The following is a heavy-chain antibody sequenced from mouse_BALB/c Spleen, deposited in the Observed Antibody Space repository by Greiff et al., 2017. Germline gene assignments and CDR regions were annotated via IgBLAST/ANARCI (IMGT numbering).Heavy chain of an antibody. CDR2: IDPANGNT. J-gene: IGHJ4*01. Sequence: DVKLQESGAELVKPGASVKLSCTASGFNIKDTYMHWVKQRPEQGLEWIGRIDPANGNTKYDPKFQGKATITADTSSNTAYLQLSSLTSEDTAVYYCARDYGDLSYAMDYWGQGTSVTVSS. V-gene: IGHV14-3*02. CDR3: ARDYGDLSYAMDY. D-gene: IGHD1-1*02. CDR1: GFNIKDTY.